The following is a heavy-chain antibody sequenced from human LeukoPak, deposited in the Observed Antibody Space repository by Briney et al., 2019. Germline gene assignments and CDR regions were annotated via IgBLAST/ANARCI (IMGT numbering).Heavy chain of an antibody. Sequence: SHTLSLTCTVSGGSISDGDSYWSSIRQHPGKGLEWIGYIYDSWTTYYSPARQSRVTISVDTSDNKFSLKQRSLTAPGYAVLFCARVGVRGGFDYWGEGNLVIASS. CDR1: GGSISDGDSY. V-gene: IGHV4-31*03. CDR2: IYDSWTT. CDR3: ARVGVRGGFDY. J-gene: IGHJ4*02. D-gene: IGHD3-10*01.